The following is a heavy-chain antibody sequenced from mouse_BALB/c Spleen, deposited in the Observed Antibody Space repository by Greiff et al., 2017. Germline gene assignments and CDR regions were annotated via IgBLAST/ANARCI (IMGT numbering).Heavy chain of an antibody. Sequence: QVQLQQSGAELVKPGASVKLSCKASGYTFTSYWMHWVKQRPGQGLEWIGEINPSNGRTNYNEKFKSKATLTVDKSSSTAYMQLSSLTSEDSAVYYCARGGNHGGFAYWGQGTLVTVSA. CDR2: INPSNGRT. CDR1: GYTFTSYW. CDR3: ARGGNHGGFAY. V-gene: IGHV1S81*02. J-gene: IGHJ3*01. D-gene: IGHD1-1*02.